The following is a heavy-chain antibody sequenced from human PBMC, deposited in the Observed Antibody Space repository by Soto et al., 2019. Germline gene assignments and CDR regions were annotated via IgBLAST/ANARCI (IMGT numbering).Heavy chain of an antibody. Sequence: QVQLQQWGAGLLKPSETLSLTCAVYGGSFSGYYWSWIRQPPGKGRGWIGEINHSGSTNYNPSLKSRVTISVDTSKNQFSLKLSSVTAADTAVYYCAGLTYYDFWSGYSSSGGRYAFDIWGQGTMVTVSS. CDR1: GGSFSGYY. CDR3: AGLTYYDFWSGYSSSGGRYAFDI. J-gene: IGHJ3*02. D-gene: IGHD3-3*01. V-gene: IGHV4-34*01. CDR2: INHSGST.